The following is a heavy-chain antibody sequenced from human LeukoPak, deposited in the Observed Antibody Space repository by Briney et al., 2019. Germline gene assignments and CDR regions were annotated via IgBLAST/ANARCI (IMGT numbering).Heavy chain of an antibody. J-gene: IGHJ5*02. Sequence: SVKLSCKAAGGTFSSYAIRWVRQAPGQGLEWMGRIIPILGIANYAQKFQGRVTITADKSTSTAYMELSSLRSEDTAVYYCVWAAAGKGWFDPWGQGTLVTASS. D-gene: IGHD6-13*01. CDR3: VWAAAGKGWFDP. CDR2: IIPILGIA. V-gene: IGHV1-69*04. CDR1: GGTFSSYA.